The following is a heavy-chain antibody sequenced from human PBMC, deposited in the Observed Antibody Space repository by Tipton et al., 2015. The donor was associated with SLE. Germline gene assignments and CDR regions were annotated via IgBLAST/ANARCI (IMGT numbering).Heavy chain of an antibody. V-gene: IGHV4-34*01. CDR1: GGSISNYY. J-gene: IGHJ4*02. Sequence: LRLSCTVSGGSISNYYWTWIRQPPGKGLEWIGEINHSGSTNYNPSLKSRVTISIDTSKNQFSLKLRSVTAADTAIYYCAREGGGPDYWGQGTLVTVSS. CDR2: INHSGST. CDR3: AREGGGPDY. D-gene: IGHD1-26*01.